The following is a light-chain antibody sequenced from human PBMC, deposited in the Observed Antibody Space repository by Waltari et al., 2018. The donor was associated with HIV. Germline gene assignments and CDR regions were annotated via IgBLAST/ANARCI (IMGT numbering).Light chain of an antibody. CDR2: DVS. Sequence: QSALTQPRSVSGSPGQSVTISCTGTSSDVGAYNYVSWYQQHPGKAPKLMIYDVSRRPSGLPDRFSGSKSGNTASLTISGLQADDEADYYCCSYAGNYTGVFGGGTKLTVL. CDR3: CSYAGNYTGV. V-gene: IGLV2-11*01. CDR1: SSDVGAYNY. J-gene: IGLJ3*02.